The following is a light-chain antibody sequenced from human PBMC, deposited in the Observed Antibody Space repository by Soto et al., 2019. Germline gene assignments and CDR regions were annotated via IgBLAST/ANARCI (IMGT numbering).Light chain of an antibody. Sequence: EIVMTQSPATLSVSPGERATLSCRASQSVGTNLAWYQQKPGQAPRLLIYGASTRATGIPDRFSGSGSGIDFTLTISCLQSEDFAVYHCQQYKTWSSITFGQGTRLEIK. CDR3: QQYKTWSSIT. CDR2: GAS. J-gene: IGKJ5*01. V-gene: IGKV3-15*01. CDR1: QSVGTN.